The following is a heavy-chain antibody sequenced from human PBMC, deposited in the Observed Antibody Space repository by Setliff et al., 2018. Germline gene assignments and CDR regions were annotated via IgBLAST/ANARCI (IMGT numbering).Heavy chain of an antibody. CDR1: GGTFTNYA. CDR3: ATERGLVVSATDYYYYMDV. V-gene: IGHV1-69*05. J-gene: IGHJ6*03. CDR2: INPIFGTA. D-gene: IGHD2-15*01. Sequence: EASVKVSCKASGGTFTNYAINWVRQAPGQGLEWMGGINPIFGTADYTQNFQGRVTITTDESTSTAYMELSSLRSEDTAIYYCATERGLVVSATDYYYYMDVWGKGTTVTVSS.